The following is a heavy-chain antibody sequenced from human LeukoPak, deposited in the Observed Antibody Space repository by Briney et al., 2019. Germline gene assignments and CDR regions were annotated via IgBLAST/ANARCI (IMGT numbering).Heavy chain of an antibody. Sequence: GGSLRLSCAASGFTFSSYGMHWVRQAPGKGLEWVAVISYDGSNKYYADSVKGRFTISRDNSKNTLYLQMNSPRAEDTAVYYCAKRHSSTSPPTLDYFDYWGQGTLVTVSS. J-gene: IGHJ4*02. D-gene: IGHD2-2*01. CDR2: ISYDGSNK. CDR3: AKRHSSTSPPTLDYFDY. V-gene: IGHV3-30*18. CDR1: GFTFSSYG.